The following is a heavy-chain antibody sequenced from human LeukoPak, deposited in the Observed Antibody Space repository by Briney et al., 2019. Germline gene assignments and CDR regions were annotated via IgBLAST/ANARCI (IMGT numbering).Heavy chain of an antibody. V-gene: IGHV3-23*01. CDR3: AKGLPSLNYGGLYPDY. D-gene: IGHD4-23*01. CDR1: GFTFSSYA. J-gene: IGHJ4*02. Sequence: GGSLRLSCAASGFTFSSYAMSWGRHAPVKGLEWVSALSGSGGSTYYADSVKGRFTISRDNSKNTLYLQMNSLRAEDTAVYYCAKGLPSLNYGGLYPDYWGQGTLVTVSS. CDR2: LSGSGGST.